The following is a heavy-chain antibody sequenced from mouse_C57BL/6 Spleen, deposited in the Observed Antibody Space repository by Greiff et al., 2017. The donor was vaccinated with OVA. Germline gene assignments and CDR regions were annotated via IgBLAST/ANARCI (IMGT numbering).Heavy chain of an antibody. D-gene: IGHD3-1*01. Sequence: QVQLQQPGAELVKPGASVKLSCKASGYTFTSYWMHWVKQRPGQGLEWIGMIHPNSGSTNYNEKFTSKATLTVDKSSSTAYMQLSSLTSEDAAVYYCARTSSEAMDYWGQGTSVTVSS. V-gene: IGHV1-64*01. CDR2: IHPNSGST. J-gene: IGHJ4*01. CDR1: GYTFTSYW. CDR3: ARTSSEAMDY.